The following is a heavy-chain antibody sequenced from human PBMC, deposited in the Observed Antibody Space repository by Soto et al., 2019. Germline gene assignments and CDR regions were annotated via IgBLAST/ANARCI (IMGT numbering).Heavy chain of an antibody. J-gene: IGHJ6*03. CDR1: GFTFSSYS. Sequence: EVQLVESGGGLVKPGGSLRLSCAASGFTFSSYSMNWVRQAPGKGLEWVSSISSSSSYIYHADSVKGRFTISRDNAKNSLYLQMNSLRAEDTAVYYCAPKGHYYYYYMDVWGKGTTVTVSS. CDR3: APKGHYYYYYMDV. CDR2: ISSSSSYI. V-gene: IGHV3-21*01.